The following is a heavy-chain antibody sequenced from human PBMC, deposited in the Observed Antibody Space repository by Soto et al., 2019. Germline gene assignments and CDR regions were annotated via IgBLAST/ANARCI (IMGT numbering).Heavy chain of an antibody. CDR1: GGSFSGYY. CDR2: INHSGST. Sequence: PSETLSLTCAVYGGSFSGYYWSWIRQPPGKGLEWIGEINHSGSTNYNPSLKSRVTISVDTSKNQFSLKLSSVTAADTAVYYCARVFNGFWSGYSDYWGQGTLVTVSS. D-gene: IGHD3-3*01. V-gene: IGHV4-34*01. CDR3: ARVFNGFWSGYSDY. J-gene: IGHJ4*02.